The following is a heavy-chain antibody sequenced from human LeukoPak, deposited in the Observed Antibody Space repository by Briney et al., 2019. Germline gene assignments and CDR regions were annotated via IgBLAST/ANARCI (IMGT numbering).Heavy chain of an antibody. V-gene: IGHV4-59*01. J-gene: IGHJ5*02. CDR1: GGSISGYY. Sequence: KPSETLSLTCTVSGGSISGYYWSWIRQPPGKGLEWIGYIYYSGSTNYNPSLKSRVTISVDTSKNQFSLKLSSVTAADTAVYYCAREGYCSGGSCYLYNWFDPWGQGTLVTVSS. CDR3: AREGYCSGGSCYLYNWFDP. D-gene: IGHD2-15*01. CDR2: IYYSGST.